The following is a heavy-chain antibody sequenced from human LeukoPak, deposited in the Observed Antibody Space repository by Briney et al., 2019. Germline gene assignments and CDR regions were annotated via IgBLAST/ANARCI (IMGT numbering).Heavy chain of an antibody. CDR3: ANDLSPSLATVTTYYGMDV. D-gene: IGHD4-4*01. Sequence: GGSLRLSCAASGFTFDDYTMHWVRQAPGEGLEWVSLISWDGGSTYYADSVKGRFTICRDNSKNSLYLQMNSLRTEDTALYYCANDLSPSLATVTTYYGMDVWGQGTTVTVSS. J-gene: IGHJ6*02. CDR1: GFTFDDYT. V-gene: IGHV3-43*01. CDR2: ISWDGGST.